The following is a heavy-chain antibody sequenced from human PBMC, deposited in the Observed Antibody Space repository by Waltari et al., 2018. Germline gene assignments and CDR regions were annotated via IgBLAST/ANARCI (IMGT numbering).Heavy chain of an antibody. V-gene: IGHV1-69*05. J-gene: IGHJ5*02. Sequence: QVQLVQSGAEVKKPGSSVKVSCKASGGTFSSYAISWVRQAPGQGLEWMGGIIPIFGTANYAQKFQGRVTITTDEYTSTAYMELSSLRSEDTAVYYCARDRVYCGGDCYSLWFDPWGQGTLVTVSS. CDR3: ARDRVYCGGDCYSLWFDP. CDR2: IIPIFGTA. CDR1: GGTFSSYA. D-gene: IGHD2-21*01.